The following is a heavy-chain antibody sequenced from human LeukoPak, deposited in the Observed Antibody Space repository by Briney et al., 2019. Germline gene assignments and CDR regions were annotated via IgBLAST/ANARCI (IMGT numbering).Heavy chain of an antibody. V-gene: IGHV3-48*01. D-gene: IGHD3-22*01. CDR2: ISTSSSTI. CDR3: ARDGAINYYDSSEGTYFDY. Sequence: GGSLRLSCAASGFTFSSYGMSWVRQAPGKGLEWVSYISTSSSTIYYADSVKGRFTISRDNSKNTLYLQMNSLRAEDTAVYYCARDGAINYYDSSEGTYFDYWGQGTLVTVSS. J-gene: IGHJ4*02. CDR1: GFTFSSYG.